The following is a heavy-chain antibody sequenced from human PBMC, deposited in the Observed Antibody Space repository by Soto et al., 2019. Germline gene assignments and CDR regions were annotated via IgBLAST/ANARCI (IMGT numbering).Heavy chain of an antibody. CDR2: IYYSGST. Sequence: QLQLQESGPGLVKPSETLSLTCTVSGGSISSSSYYWGWIRQPPGKGLEWIGSIYYSGSTYYNPSLTSRVTISVDTSKYQFALKLSSVTAADTAVYYCARQVGAAAGPYFDYWGQGTLVTVSS. D-gene: IGHD6-13*01. J-gene: IGHJ4*02. CDR3: ARQVGAAAGPYFDY. V-gene: IGHV4-39*01. CDR1: GGSISSSSYY.